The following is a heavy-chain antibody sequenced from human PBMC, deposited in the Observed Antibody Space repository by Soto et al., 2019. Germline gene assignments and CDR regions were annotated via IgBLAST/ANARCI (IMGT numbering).Heavy chain of an antibody. J-gene: IGHJ2*01. D-gene: IGHD2-21*02. CDR1: GGTFSSYA. CDR3: ARGHCGGACYDPYWYFDL. Sequence: QVQLVQSGAEVKKPGSSVKVSCKASGGTFSSYAISWVRQAPGQGLEWMGGIIPIFGTANYAQKFQGRVTITADESTSTADLELSGLRAEDTAVYYCARGHCGGACYDPYWYFDLWGRGTLVTVSS. V-gene: IGHV1-69*12. CDR2: IIPIFGTA.